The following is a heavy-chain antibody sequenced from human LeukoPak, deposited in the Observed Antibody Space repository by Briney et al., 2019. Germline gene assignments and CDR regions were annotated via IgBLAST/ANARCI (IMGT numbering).Heavy chain of an antibody. CDR3: ARDWSSSSYTYYYYYMDV. V-gene: IGHV4-39*07. D-gene: IGHD6-6*01. J-gene: IGHJ6*03. CDR1: GGSISSASYY. Sequence: PSETLSLTCTVSGGSISSASYYWGWIRQPPGKGLEWIGTIYYSGSTHYNPSLKSRVTISVDTSKNQVSLKLRSVTAADTAVYHCARDWSSSSYTYYYYYMDVWGKGTTVTVSS. CDR2: IYYSGST.